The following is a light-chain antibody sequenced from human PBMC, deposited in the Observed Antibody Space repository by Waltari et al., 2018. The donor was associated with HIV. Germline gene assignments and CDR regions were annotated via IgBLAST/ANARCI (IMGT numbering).Light chain of an antibody. Sequence: EIVMTQAPSTLSLSPGQRATLACRTSQSVSNSYLAWYQQKPGQAPRLLIYGASSRATGIPHRFSGGGSGTDFTLTISRLGPEDFAVYYCQQYGSSLLTFGGGTKVEIK. CDR1: QSVSNSY. J-gene: IGKJ4*01. CDR3: QQYGSSLLT. CDR2: GAS. V-gene: IGKV3-20*01.